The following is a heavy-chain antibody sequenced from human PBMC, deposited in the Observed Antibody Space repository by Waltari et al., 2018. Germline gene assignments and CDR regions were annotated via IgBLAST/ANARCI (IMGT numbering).Heavy chain of an antibody. J-gene: IGHJ4*02. V-gene: IGHV3-7*01. CDR3: ATSYHV. Sequence: EMQLVESGGGLVPPGGSLRLYCPASGFTFRNYWMNWVRQAPGKGLEWVANIKQDGSETNYVDSVKGRFTISRDNAKNSLFLQMNSLSAGDTAVYFCATSYHVWGQGTLVTISS. CDR1: GFTFRNYW. D-gene: IGHD2-2*01. CDR2: IKQDGSET.